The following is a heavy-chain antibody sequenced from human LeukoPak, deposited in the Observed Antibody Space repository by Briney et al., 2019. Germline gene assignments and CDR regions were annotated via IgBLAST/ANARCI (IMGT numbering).Heavy chain of an antibody. D-gene: IGHD2-2*01. CDR2: ISAYNGIT. V-gene: IGHV1-18*01. CDR3: ATTRYCSSTSCYALPSVDY. Sequence: ASVKVSCKASGYTFTSYGISWVRQAPGQGLEWMGWISAYNGITNYAQKLQGRVTMTTDTSTSTAYMELRSLRSDDTAVYYCATTRYCSSTSCYALPSVDYWGQGTLVTVSS. CDR1: GYTFTSYG. J-gene: IGHJ4*02.